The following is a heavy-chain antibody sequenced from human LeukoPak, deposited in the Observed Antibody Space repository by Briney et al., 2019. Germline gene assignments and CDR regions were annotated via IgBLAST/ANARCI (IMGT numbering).Heavy chain of an antibody. D-gene: IGHD3-22*01. Sequence: GGSLRLSCAASGFTFSNYWMHWVRQAPGEGLEWVANIKEVGSEKYYVDSVRGRFTISRDKAKNSLYLQKNSLRAEDAAVYYCGRDMDYYGSSGRFDYWGQGTLVTVS. CDR2: IKEVGSEK. J-gene: IGHJ4*02. V-gene: IGHV3-7*01. CDR3: GRDMDYYGSSGRFDY. CDR1: GFTFSNYW.